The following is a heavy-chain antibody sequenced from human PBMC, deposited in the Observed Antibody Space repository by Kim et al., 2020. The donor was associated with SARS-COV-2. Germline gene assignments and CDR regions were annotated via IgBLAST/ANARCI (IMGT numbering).Heavy chain of an antibody. J-gene: IGHJ6*02. Sequence: GGSLRLSCAASGFTFDDYAMHWVRQAPGKGLEWVSLISGDGGSTYYADSVKGRFTISRDNSKNSLYLQMNSLRTEDTALYYCAKGLGYQLLDYYYYGMDVWGQGTTVTVSS. CDR2: ISGDGGST. CDR1: GFTFDDYA. V-gene: IGHV3-43*02. CDR3: AKGLGYQLLDYYYYGMDV. D-gene: IGHD2-2*01.